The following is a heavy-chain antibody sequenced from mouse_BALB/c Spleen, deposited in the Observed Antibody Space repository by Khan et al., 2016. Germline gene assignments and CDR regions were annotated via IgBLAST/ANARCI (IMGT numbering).Heavy chain of an antibody. CDR2: IYYSGTI. Sequence: EVQLQESGPGLVKPSQTVSLTCTVTGISITTGNYRWSWIRQFPGNKLEWIGYIYYSGTISYTPSLTSRTTITRDPSKNQFFLEMNSLTAEDTATYYCARGDGYYYFYYWCQGTTLTVSS. CDR1: GISITTGNYR. V-gene: IGHV3-5*02. D-gene: IGHD2-3*01. J-gene: IGHJ2*01. CDR3: ARGDGYYYFYY.